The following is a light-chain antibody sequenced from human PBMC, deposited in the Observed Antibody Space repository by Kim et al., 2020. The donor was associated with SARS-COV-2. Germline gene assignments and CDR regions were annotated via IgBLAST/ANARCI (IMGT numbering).Light chain of an antibody. CDR3: QQYGSSPWT. CDR1: QSVTNNY. V-gene: IGKV3-20*01. CDR2: GAS. J-gene: IGKJ1*01. Sequence: PGEGATLACRASQSVTNNYLAWYQQRPGQAPRALIYGASIRAPGIPGRFSGSGSGTDFTLTISRLEPEDFAVYHCQQYGSSPWTFGQGTKVDIK.